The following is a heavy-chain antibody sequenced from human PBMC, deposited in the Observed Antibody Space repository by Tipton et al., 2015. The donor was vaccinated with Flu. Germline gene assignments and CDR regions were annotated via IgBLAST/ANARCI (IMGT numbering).Heavy chain of an antibody. CDR3: ARHTGDSVRGVIDY. D-gene: IGHD3-10*02. CDR2: IYYSGST. CDR1: GYSIRSDYY. Sequence: PGLVKPSETLSLNCTVSGYSIRSDYYWGWIRQPPGKGLEWIGNIYYSGSTKYNPSLTGRATISVARSKDQFSLRLSSVTAADTAVYYCARHTGDSVRGVIDYWGQGALVTVSS. J-gene: IGHJ4*02. V-gene: IGHV4-38-2*02.